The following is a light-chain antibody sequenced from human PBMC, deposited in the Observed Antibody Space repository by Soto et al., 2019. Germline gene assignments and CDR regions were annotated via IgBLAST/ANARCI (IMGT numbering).Light chain of an antibody. CDR1: SSNIGGNS. CDR3: GSWDSSLNGFYV. V-gene: IGLV1-51*01. J-gene: IGLJ1*01. CDR2: DDN. Sequence: SVLTQPPSVSAAPGQKVTISRSGSSSNIGGNSVSWYQQLPGTAPKLLIYDDNKRPSGIPDRFSGSKSGTSATLGITGFQTGDEADYYCGSWDSSLNGFYVFGTGTKVNVL.